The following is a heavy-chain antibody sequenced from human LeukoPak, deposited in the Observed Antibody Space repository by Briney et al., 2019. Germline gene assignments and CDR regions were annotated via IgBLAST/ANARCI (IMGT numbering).Heavy chain of an antibody. Sequence: SETLSLTCAVYGGSFSGYYWSWIRQPPGKGLEWIGEINHSGSTNYNPSLKSRVTISVDTSKNQFSLKLSSVTAADTAVYYRARPRTRYYDFWSGYVHWGQGTLVTVSS. D-gene: IGHD3-3*01. V-gene: IGHV4-34*01. CDR1: GGSFSGYY. J-gene: IGHJ4*02. CDR3: ARPRTRYYDFWSGYVH. CDR2: INHSGST.